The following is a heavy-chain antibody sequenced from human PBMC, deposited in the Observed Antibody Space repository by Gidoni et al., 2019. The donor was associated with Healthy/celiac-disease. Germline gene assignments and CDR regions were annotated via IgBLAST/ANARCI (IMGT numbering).Heavy chain of an antibody. J-gene: IGHJ4*02. CDR3: ARWGTVDYFDY. V-gene: IGHV4-34*01. CDR2: INHSGST. CDR1: GGAFSGYY. Sequence: QVQLQQCGAGLLQPSAPLSPTCPLYGGAFSGYYWSRIRQPPGTGLEWIGEINHSGSTNYNPFVKRRVTISVDTFKNQFSLKLSCVTAADTAVYYCARWGTVDYFDYWGQGTLVTVSS. D-gene: IGHD2-8*02.